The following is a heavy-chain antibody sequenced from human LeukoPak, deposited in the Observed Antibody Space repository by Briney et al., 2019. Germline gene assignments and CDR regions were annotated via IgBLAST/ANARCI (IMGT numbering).Heavy chain of an antibody. CDR2: ILPMVGRG. J-gene: IGHJ6*03. CDR3: ARVLRCCSGGNCYSGGLGYMDV. V-gene: IGHV1-69*13. Sequence: GASVKVSCKAAGGSFSTYAITWVRQAPGQGLEWMGGILPMVGRGSHAQKFQGRLTITANESTTTPYMELSSLTSEDTAVYYCARVLRCCSGGNCYSGGLGYMDVWGKGTTVTISS. D-gene: IGHD2-15*01. CDR1: GGSFSTYA.